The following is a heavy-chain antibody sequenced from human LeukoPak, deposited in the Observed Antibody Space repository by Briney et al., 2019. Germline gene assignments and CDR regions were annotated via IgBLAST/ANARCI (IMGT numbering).Heavy chain of an antibody. CDR2: IRGSGGTT. V-gene: IGHV3-23*01. CDR1: GFTFSTYA. Sequence: QTGGSLRLSCAASGFTFSTYAMSWVRQAPGKGLEWVSAIRGSGGTTYYADSVKGRFTISRDNSKNTLFLQMNSLRAEDTAVYYCAKDDAIVVVPAAIYLGHPFDYWGQGTLVTVSS. CDR3: AKDDAIVVVPAAIYLGHPFDY. D-gene: IGHD2-2*02. J-gene: IGHJ4*02.